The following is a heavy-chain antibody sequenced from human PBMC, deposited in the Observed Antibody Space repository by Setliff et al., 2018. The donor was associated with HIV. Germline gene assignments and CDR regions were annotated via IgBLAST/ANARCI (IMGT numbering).Heavy chain of an antibody. CDR1: GGSIGGYH. V-gene: IGHV4-59*01. Sequence: LSLTCTVSGGSIGGYHWSWVRQPPGRGLEWIGYVSYSGSTSYNPSLDSRVTMSVDSSRDQFSLKLSSVTAADTAVYFCARTRGRALVSYYFDTWGQGRLVTAPQ. CDR2: VSYSGST. D-gene: IGHD3-16*01. CDR3: ARTRGRALVSYYFDT. J-gene: IGHJ4*02.